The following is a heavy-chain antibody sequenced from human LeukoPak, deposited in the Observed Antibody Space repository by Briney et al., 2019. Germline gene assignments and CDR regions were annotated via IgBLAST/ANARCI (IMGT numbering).Heavy chain of an antibody. Sequence: GGSLRLSCAASGFTFSSYNMNWVRQAPGKGLEWVSVIYSGGSTYYADSVKGRFTISRDNSKNTLYLQMNSLRPEDTAVYYCVRETRESVAAAATTTRDWYFDLWGRGTLVTVSS. CDR1: GFTFSSYN. D-gene: IGHD6-13*01. V-gene: IGHV3-53*01. CDR3: VRETRESVAAAATTTRDWYFDL. J-gene: IGHJ2*01. CDR2: IYSGGST.